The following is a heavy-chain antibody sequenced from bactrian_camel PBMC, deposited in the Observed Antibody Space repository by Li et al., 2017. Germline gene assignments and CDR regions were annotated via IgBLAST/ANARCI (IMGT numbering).Heavy chain of an antibody. J-gene: IGHJ6*01. CDR3: AADPWVGYCPQGGLPNTLDFGT. V-gene: IGHV3S53*01. CDR1: GSTAGIQS. Sequence: VQLVESGGDSVQPGGSLRLSCAISGSTAGIQSMAWFRQYPGNEREAIAAIDNDGFPTYHAAVKGRFAISRDNAENTLYLQMNSLKPEDTGMYYCAADPWVGYCPQGGLPNTLDFGTWGQGTQVTVS. D-gene: IGHD5*01. CDR2: IDNDGFP.